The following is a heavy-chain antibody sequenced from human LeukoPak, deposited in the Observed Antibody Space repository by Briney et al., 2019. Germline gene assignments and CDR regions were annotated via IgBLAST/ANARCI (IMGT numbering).Heavy chain of an antibody. D-gene: IGHD2-2*03. Sequence: SETLSLTCAVYGGSFSGYYWSWIRKPPGKGLEWIGEINHSGSTNYNPSLKSRVTISVDTSKNQFSLKLSSVTAADTAVYYCARGPIGYCSSTSCYRSYYYYGMDVWGQGTTVTVSS. J-gene: IGHJ6*02. CDR3: ARGPIGYCSSTSCYRSYYYYGMDV. CDR1: GGSFSGYY. CDR2: INHSGST. V-gene: IGHV4-34*01.